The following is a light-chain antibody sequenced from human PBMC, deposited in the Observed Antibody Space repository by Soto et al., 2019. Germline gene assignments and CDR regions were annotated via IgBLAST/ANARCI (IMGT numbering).Light chain of an antibody. CDR3: SAYTTRSAV. J-gene: IGLJ1*01. CDR1: SSDIGAYDY. CDR2: EVN. V-gene: IGLV2-14*01. Sequence: QSALTQPASLSGSPGQSITISCTGTSSDIGAYDYVSWFQQHPGKAPKLMISEVNNRPSGVSNRFSGSKSGNTAYLTISGLQVEDEADYYCSAYTTRSAVFGTGTKVTVL.